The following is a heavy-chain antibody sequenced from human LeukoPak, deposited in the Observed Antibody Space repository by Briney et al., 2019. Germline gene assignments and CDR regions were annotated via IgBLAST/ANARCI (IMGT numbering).Heavy chain of an antibody. CDR2: IYYSGST. Sequence: KPSETLSLTCTVSGGSISSSSYYWGWIRQPPGRGLEWIGSIYYSGSTYYNPSLKSRVTISVDTSKNQFSLKLSSVTAADTAVYYCASRWGSGWQIFDYWGQGTLVTVSS. V-gene: IGHV4-39*07. D-gene: IGHD6-19*01. CDR3: ASRWGSGWQIFDY. CDR1: GGSISSSSYY. J-gene: IGHJ4*02.